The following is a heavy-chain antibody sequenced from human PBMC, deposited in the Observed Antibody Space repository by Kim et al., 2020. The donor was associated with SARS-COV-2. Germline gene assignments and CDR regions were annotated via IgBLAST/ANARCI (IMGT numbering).Heavy chain of an antibody. CDR1: GGSISSGGYY. D-gene: IGHD1-26*01. CDR2: IYYSGST. J-gene: IGHJ4*02. V-gene: IGHV4-31*03. CDR3: ASSVGSTTFFDY. Sequence: SETLSLTCTVSGGSISSGGYYWSWIRQHPGKGLEWIGYIYYSGSTYYNPSLKSRVTISVDTSKNQFSLKLSSVTAADTAVYYCASSVGSTTFFDYWGQGTLVTVSS.